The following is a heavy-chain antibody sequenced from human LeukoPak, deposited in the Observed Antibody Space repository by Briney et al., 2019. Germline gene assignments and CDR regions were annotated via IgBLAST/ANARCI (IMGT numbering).Heavy chain of an antibody. J-gene: IGHJ4*02. Sequence: GGSLRLSCSASGFSVSGKFMSWVRQAPGKGLEWVSIIHYDGKIRYAGSVGGRFTIYRDDSENTLFLQMNSLRVDDTAVYFCASGDGYLQPYWGQGTLVTVSS. CDR3: ASGDGYLQPY. CDR1: GFSVSGKF. V-gene: IGHV3-53*01. D-gene: IGHD2-21*01. CDR2: IHYDGKI.